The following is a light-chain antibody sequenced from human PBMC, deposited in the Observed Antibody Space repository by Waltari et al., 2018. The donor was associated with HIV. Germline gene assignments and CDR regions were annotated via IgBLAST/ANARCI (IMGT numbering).Light chain of an antibody. CDR3: AAWDSSLSAWV. Sequence: QSALTQPPSTSGTPGQTVTIPCSGSSSNIGDNYVSWYQQLPGTAPKLLIYRNSQRPSGVRDRFSGSKSGTSASLAINDLRSEDEAEYHCAAWDSSLSAWVFGGGTKLTVL. J-gene: IGLJ3*02. V-gene: IGLV1-47*01. CDR1: SSNIGDNY. CDR2: RNS.